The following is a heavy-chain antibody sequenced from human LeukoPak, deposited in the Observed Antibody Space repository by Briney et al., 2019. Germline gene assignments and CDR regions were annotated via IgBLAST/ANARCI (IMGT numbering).Heavy chain of an antibody. Sequence: GGSLRLSCAASGFTFSSYGMHWVRQAPGKGLEWVAVISYDGSNKYYADSVKGRFTISRDNPKNTLYLQMNSLRAEDTAVYYCAKAHLLWFGSGHYYYYYGMDVWGQGTTVTVSS. CDR2: ISYDGSNK. V-gene: IGHV3-30*18. J-gene: IGHJ6*02. D-gene: IGHD3-10*01. CDR3: AKAHLLWFGSGHYYYYYGMDV. CDR1: GFTFSSYG.